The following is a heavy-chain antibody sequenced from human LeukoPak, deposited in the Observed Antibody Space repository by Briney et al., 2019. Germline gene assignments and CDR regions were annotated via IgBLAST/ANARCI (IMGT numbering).Heavy chain of an antibody. CDR3: ARAEWSNWYFDL. D-gene: IGHD3-3*01. Sequence: PGGSLRLSCAASGFTFSSYEMNWVRQAPGKGLEWVANIKQDGSEKYYVDSVKGRFTLSRDSAKNSLYLQMNSLRAEDTAVYYCARAEWSNWYFDLWGRGTLVTVSS. J-gene: IGHJ2*01. CDR1: GFTFSSYE. CDR2: IKQDGSEK. V-gene: IGHV3-7*03.